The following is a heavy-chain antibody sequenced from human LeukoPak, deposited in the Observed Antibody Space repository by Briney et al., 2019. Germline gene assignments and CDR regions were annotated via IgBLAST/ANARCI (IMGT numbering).Heavy chain of an antibody. CDR3: ARAGSSGYYNAFDI. J-gene: IGHJ3*02. Sequence: GGSLRLSCAASGFTFSSYEMNWVRQAPGKGLEWVSYISSSGSTIYYADSVKGRFTISRDNAQNSLYLQMNSLRAEDTAVYYCARAGSSGYYNAFDIWGQGTMVTVSS. V-gene: IGHV3-48*03. D-gene: IGHD3-22*01. CDR2: ISSSGSTI. CDR1: GFTFSSYE.